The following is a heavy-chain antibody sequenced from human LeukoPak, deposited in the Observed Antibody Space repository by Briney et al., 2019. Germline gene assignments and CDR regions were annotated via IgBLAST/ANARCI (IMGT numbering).Heavy chain of an antibody. CDR2: MNPNSGNT. CDR1: GYTFTSYG. Sequence: ASVKVSFKASGYTFTSYGISWVRQAPGQGLEWMGWMNPNSGNTGYAQKFQGRVTITRNTSISTAYMELSSLRSEDTAVYYCARGGSVNPSPYYYYMDVWGKGTTVTVSS. D-gene: IGHD4-11*01. J-gene: IGHJ6*03. V-gene: IGHV1-8*03. CDR3: ARGGSVNPSPYYYYMDV.